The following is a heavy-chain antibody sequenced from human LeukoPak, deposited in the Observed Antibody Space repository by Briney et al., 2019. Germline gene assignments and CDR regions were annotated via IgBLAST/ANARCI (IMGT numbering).Heavy chain of an antibody. Sequence: SETLSLTCTVSGGSIRSYWSWIRQPAGKGLEWIGRIYGSGSTDYNPSLKSRVTMSIDTSKNQFSLNLISVTAADTAVYYCARDAYDSSGYRAFDIWGQGTMVTVSS. CDR2: IYGSGST. J-gene: IGHJ3*02. CDR1: GGSIRSY. V-gene: IGHV4-4*07. CDR3: ARDAYDSSGYRAFDI. D-gene: IGHD3-22*01.